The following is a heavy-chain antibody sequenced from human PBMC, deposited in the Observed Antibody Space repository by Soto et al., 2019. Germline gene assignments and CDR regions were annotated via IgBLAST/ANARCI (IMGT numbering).Heavy chain of an antibody. J-gene: IGHJ4*02. V-gene: IGHV3-30-3*01. Sequence: QVQLVESGGGVVQPGRSLRLSCAASGFMFSSYAMHWVRQAPGKGLEWVAVKTYDGSNKYYADSVKGRFTISRDNSKNPLYLQMNSLRAEATAVYYCARAGGLLIDYWGQGTLVTVSS. CDR1: GFMFSSYA. CDR2: KTYDGSNK. CDR3: ARAGGLLIDY. D-gene: IGHD1-26*01.